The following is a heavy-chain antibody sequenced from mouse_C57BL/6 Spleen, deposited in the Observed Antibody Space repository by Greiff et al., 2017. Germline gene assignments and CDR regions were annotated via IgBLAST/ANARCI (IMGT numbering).Heavy chain of an antibody. J-gene: IGHJ3*01. Sequence: VKLQQPGAELVRPGTSVMLSCKASGYTFTSYWLRWVKQRPGQGLELIGVIDPSDSYTIYNQKFHGKATWTVDTSSSTAYMQLSSLTSEDSAVYYCASFYYDYSSWFAYWGQGTLVTVSA. V-gene: IGHV1-59*01. CDR1: GYTFTSYW. CDR2: IDPSDSYT. CDR3: ASFYYDYSSWFAY. D-gene: IGHD2-4*01.